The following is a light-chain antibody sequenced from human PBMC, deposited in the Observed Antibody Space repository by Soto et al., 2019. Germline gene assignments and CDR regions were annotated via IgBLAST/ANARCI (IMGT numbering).Light chain of an antibody. CDR1: QSVDRY. J-gene: IGKJ3*01. V-gene: IGKV3-11*01. CDR3: QQRAKWPST. Sequence: EVALTHSPDTMFLSPGETPPISCRASQSVDRYVAWYQQKVGQAPRLLIYDAYTRATGVGARFAGSGSATDFSLTITSLEPEDFAVYYCQQRAKWPSTFGPGTKVDIK. CDR2: DAY.